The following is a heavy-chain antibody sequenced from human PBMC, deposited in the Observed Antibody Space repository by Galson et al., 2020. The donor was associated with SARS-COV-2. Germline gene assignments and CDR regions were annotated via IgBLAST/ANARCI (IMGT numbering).Heavy chain of an antibody. V-gene: IGHV6-1*01. CDR2: TYYRSQWST. D-gene: IGHD6-13*01. Sequence: SQTLSLTCAISGDRVSSHSAAWNWIRQSPSRGLEWLGRTYYRSQWSTDYAVSVKSRITINPDTSKHQFSLQLNYVTPEDTAIYYCAGRVAGAGSLHIWGQGTMVIVSS. J-gene: IGHJ3*02. CDR1: GDRVSSHSAA. CDR3: AGRVAGAGSLHI.